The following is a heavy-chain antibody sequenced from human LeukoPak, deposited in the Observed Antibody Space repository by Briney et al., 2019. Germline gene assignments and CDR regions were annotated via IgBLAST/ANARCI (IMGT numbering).Heavy chain of an antibody. Sequence: ASVKVSCKASGGTFSSYAISWVRQAPGQGLEWMGGIIPIFGTANYAQKFQGRVTITADESTSTAHMELSSLRSEDTAVYYCARVTEQTSYGMDVWGQGTTVTVSS. CDR1: GGTFSSYA. CDR2: IIPIFGTA. CDR3: ARVTEQTSYGMDV. V-gene: IGHV1-69*13. D-gene: IGHD1-26*01. J-gene: IGHJ6*02.